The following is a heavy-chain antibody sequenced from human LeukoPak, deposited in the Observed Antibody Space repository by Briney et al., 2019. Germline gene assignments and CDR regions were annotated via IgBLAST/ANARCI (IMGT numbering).Heavy chain of an antibody. CDR3: ARVSIAVAGTVLDYYYCYMDV. Sequence: PGGSLRLSCAASGFTFSSYVMNWVRQAPAKVVERVSYFSSSSSSIYYADSVKGRFTISRDNGKNSLYLKKNSLRAEHTTVYYCARVSIAVAGTVLDYYYCYMDVWGEGTTVTVSS. J-gene: IGHJ6*03. V-gene: IGHV3-48*01. CDR1: GFTFSSYV. D-gene: IGHD6-19*01. CDR2: FSSSSSSI.